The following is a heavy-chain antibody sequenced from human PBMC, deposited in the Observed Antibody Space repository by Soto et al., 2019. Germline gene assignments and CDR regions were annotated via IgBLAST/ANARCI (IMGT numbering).Heavy chain of an antibody. Sequence: GSLRLSCAASGFTFSSYGMHWVRQAPGKGLEWVAVISYDGSNKYYADSVKGRFTISRDNSKNTLYLQMNSLRAEDTAVYYCAKDLRGYQLLRPTKFDYWGQGTLVTVSS. CDR1: GFTFSSYG. V-gene: IGHV3-30*18. D-gene: IGHD2-2*01. CDR3: AKDLRGYQLLRPTKFDY. J-gene: IGHJ4*02. CDR2: ISYDGSNK.